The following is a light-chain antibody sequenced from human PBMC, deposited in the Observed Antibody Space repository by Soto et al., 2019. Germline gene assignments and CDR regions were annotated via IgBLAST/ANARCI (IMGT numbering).Light chain of an antibody. V-gene: IGKV1-9*01. CDR1: QGISSY. J-gene: IGKJ3*01. CDR2: AAS. CDR3: QQLNSYPL. Sequence: DIQLTQSPSFLSASVGDRVTITCRASQGISSYLAWYQQKPGKAPKLLIYAASTLQSGVPSRFRGSGSGTEFTLTISSLQPEDCATYYCQQLNSYPLFGPGTKVDIK.